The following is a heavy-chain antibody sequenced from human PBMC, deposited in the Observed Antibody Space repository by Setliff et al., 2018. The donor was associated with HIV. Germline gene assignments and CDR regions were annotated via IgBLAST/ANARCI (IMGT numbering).Heavy chain of an antibody. V-gene: IGHV3-7*03. Sequence: GGSLRLSCAASGFTFTIYSMDWVRLAPGKGLEWVANISPEGNKKYYVGSVKGRFTISRDNAKNSLSLQMNSLRVEDTAMYYCARVGGHYFDSSGCFGIWGQGTMVTVSS. D-gene: IGHD3-22*01. CDR2: ISPEGNKK. CDR1: GFTFTIYS. CDR3: ARVGGHYFDSSGCFGI. J-gene: IGHJ3*02.